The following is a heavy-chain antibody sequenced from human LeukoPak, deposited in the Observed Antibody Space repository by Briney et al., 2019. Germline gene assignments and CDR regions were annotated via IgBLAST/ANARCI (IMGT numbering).Heavy chain of an antibody. D-gene: IGHD6-19*01. J-gene: IGHJ4*02. Sequence: SVNVSCKASGGTFSRYVIRWVRQAPGHGLEGRGRIIPTLGTAIYAQKFQGRVTTTAAKSTSTAYMKLSSLRAEDTAVYYCARDGIAVAGLGYWGQGTLVTASS. V-gene: IGHV1-69*04. CDR2: IIPTLGTA. CDR1: GGTFSRYV. CDR3: ARDGIAVAGLGY.